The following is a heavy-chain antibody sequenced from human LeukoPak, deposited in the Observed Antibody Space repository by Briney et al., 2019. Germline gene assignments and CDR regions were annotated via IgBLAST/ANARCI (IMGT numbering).Heavy chain of an antibody. CDR2: ISYHGSNK. CDR3: ARGKWELPTRLYYFDY. Sequence: GGSLRLSCAASGFTFSSYAMDWVRQAPGKGLEWVAVISYHGSNKYYADSVKGRFTISRDNSKNTLYLQMNSLRADDTAVYYCARGKWELPTRLYYFDYWGQGTLVTVSS. CDR1: GFTFSSYA. J-gene: IGHJ4*02. D-gene: IGHD1-26*01. V-gene: IGHV3-30-3*01.